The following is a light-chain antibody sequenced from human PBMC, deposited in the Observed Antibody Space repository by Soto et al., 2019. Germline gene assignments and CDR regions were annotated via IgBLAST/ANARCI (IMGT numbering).Light chain of an antibody. Sequence: QSALTQPPSVSGSPGQSVTISCTGTSSDVGSYNRVSWYQQPPGTAPKLMIYEVSNRPSGVPDRFSGSKSGNTASLTISGLQAEDEADYYCSSHTSSSTFPDVFGTGTQLTVL. J-gene: IGLJ7*01. CDR2: EVS. V-gene: IGLV2-18*02. CDR1: SSDVGSYNR. CDR3: SSHTSSSTFPDV.